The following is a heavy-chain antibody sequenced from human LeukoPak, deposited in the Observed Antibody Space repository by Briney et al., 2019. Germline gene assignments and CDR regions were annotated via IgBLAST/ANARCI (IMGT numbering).Heavy chain of an antibody. Sequence: GESLKISCKGSGYSFTSYWIGWVRQMPGKGLEWMGIIYPGDSDARYRTFFQGQVTISVDQSINTAYLEWSNLQASDTAMYYCARQRSGYSYGVYYFYYMDVWGEGTTVTVSS. CDR1: GYSFTSYW. D-gene: IGHD5-18*01. J-gene: IGHJ6*03. CDR3: ARQRSGYSYGVYYFYYMDV. V-gene: IGHV5-51*01. CDR2: IYPGDSDA.